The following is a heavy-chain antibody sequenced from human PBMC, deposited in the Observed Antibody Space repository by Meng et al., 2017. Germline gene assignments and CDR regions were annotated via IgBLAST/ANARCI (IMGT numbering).Heavy chain of an antibody. Sequence: ASVKVSCKGSGYSFTSYWIGWVRQATGQGLEWMGWMNPNSGNTGYAQKFQGRVTITRNTSISTAYMELSSLRSEDTAVYYCARSELVGATTWFDPWGQGTLVTVSS. CDR1: GYSFTSYW. D-gene: IGHD1-26*01. CDR3: ARSELVGATTWFDP. V-gene: IGHV1-8*03. J-gene: IGHJ5*02. CDR2: MNPNSGNT.